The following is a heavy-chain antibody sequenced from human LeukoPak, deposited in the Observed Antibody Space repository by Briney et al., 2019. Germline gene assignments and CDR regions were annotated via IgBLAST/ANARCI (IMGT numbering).Heavy chain of an antibody. CDR1: VGSFSGYY. V-gene: IGHV4-34*01. J-gene: IGHJ5*02. CDR3: AKSVGPAGAYP. CDR2: INHSGST. Sequence: SETLSLTCAVYVGSFSGYYWSWIRQPPGKGLEWIGEINHSGSTNYNPSLKSRVTISVDTSKNQFSLKLSSVTAADTAVYYCAKSVGPAGAYPWGQGTLVTVSS. D-gene: IGHD2-21*01.